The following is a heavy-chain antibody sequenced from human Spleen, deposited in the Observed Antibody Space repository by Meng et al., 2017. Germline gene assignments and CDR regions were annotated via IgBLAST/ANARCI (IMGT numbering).Heavy chain of an antibody. CDR2: LYSGGKT. V-gene: IGHV3-66*02. J-gene: IGHJ6*02. D-gene: IGHD3-10*01. CDR3: AREAITMLRGLIIDYYYGMDV. Sequence: GGSLRLSCAASGFTVSSNSMNWVRPAPGKGLEWVSFLYSGGKTYYADSVKGRFTISRDNSKNTLYLQMNNLRAEDTAVYYCAREAITMLRGLIIDYYYGMDVWGQGTTVTVSS. CDR1: GFTVSSNS.